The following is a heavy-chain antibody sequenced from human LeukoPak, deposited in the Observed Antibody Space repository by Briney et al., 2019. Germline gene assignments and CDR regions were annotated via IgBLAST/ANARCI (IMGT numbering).Heavy chain of an antibody. D-gene: IGHD6-19*01. CDR3: TKDVVPDSGWDLDY. V-gene: IGHV3-23*01. Sequence: GGSLRLSCAASGFTFSTYSMTWVRQGPGKGLEWVPSIYPNGGSTFYADSVKGRFTISRENSKNTLYLQMSSLRTEDTAIYYCTKDVVPDSGWDLDYWGQGTLVTVSS. J-gene: IGHJ4*02. CDR2: IYPNGGST. CDR1: GFTFSTYS.